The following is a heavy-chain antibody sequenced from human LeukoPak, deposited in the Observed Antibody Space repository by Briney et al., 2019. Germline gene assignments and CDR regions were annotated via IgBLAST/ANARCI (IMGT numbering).Heavy chain of an antibody. CDR2: VSAGGRVT. CDR3: AKLPVDTPMASGGSFLDS. Sequence: PGGSLRLSCAASGFTFRDYAMFWVRQAPGKGLEWVSVVSAGGRVTDYADSVKGRFTISRDNAKNTLYLQMNSLRGEDTAVYHCAKLPVDTPMASGGSFLDSWGQGTLVTVSS. D-gene: IGHD5-18*01. V-gene: IGHV3-23*01. CDR1: GFTFRDYA. J-gene: IGHJ4*02.